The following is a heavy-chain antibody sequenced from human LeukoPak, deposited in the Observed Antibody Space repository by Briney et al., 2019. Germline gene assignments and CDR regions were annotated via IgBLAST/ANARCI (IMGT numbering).Heavy chain of an antibody. V-gene: IGHV3-21*01. Sequence: GGSLRLSCAASGFTFSSYSMNWVRQAPGKGLEWVSSISSSSSYKYYADSVKGRFTISRDNAKNSLYLQMNSLRAEDTAVYYCAREASTGRIQLRSYYFDYWGQGTLVTVSS. CDR2: ISSSSSYK. CDR3: AREASTGRIQLRSYYFDY. J-gene: IGHJ4*02. D-gene: IGHD5-18*01. CDR1: GFTFSSYS.